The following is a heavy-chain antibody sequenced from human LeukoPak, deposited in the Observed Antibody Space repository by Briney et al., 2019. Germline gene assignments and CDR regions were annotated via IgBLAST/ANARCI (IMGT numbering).Heavy chain of an antibody. V-gene: IGHV4-34*01. CDR3: ARGRLYYYDSSGQTHFDY. CDR1: GGSFSGYY. D-gene: IGHD3-22*01. J-gene: IGHJ4*02. Sequence: SETLSLTCAVYGGSFSGYYWSWIRQPPGKGLEWIGEINRSGSTNYNPSLKSRVTISVDTSKNQFSLKLSSVTAADTAVYYCARGRLYYYDSSGQTHFDYWGQGTLVTVSS. CDR2: INRSGST.